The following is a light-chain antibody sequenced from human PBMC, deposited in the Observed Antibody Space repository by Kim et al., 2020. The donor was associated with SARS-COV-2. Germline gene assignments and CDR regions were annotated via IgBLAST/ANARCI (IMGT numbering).Light chain of an antibody. J-gene: IGLJ2*01. V-gene: IGLV3-9*01. CDR2: RDK. CDR1: NIKKKN. CDR3: QVWDNRAVV. Sequence: SVALGQTDTIPCGGNNIKKKNVHWYHQRPGQAPVLVMYRDKNRPSGIPERLSGSNSGNTATLTISRVEAGDEGEYYCQVWDNRAVVFGGGTQLTVL.